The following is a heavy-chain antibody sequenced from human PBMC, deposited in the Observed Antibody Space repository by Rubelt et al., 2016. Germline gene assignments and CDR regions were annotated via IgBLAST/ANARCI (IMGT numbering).Heavy chain of an antibody. Sequence: EVQLVESGGGLVKPGGSLRLSCAASGFTFSSYSMNWVRQAPGKGLEWVSSISSSGGSTYYADSVKGRFTISRDNSQDTLYLQMNSLRAEDTAVYYCARVRQLGYYGMDVWGQGTTVTVSS. CDR2: ISSSGGST. D-gene: IGHD6-6*01. CDR1: GFTFSSYS. V-gene: IGHV3-23*04. CDR3: ARVRQLGYYGMDV. J-gene: IGHJ6*02.